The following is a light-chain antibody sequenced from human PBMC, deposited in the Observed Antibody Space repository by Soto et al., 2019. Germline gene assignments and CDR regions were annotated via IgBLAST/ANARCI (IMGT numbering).Light chain of an antibody. CDR1: SSDVGGYNY. CDR3: SSYTSSSIWV. V-gene: IGLV2-14*01. Sequence: QSALTQPASVSGSPGQSITISCTGTSSDVGGYNYVSWYQQHPGKAPKLMIYEVSNRPSGVSNRFSGTKSGNTASLNISGLQADDEADYYCSSYTSSSIWVFGGGPKLTVL. J-gene: IGLJ2*01. CDR2: EVS.